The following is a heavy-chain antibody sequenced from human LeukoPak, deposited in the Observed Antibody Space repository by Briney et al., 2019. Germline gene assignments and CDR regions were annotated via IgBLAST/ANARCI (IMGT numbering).Heavy chain of an antibody. CDR2: VYYSGST. D-gene: IGHD4-11*01. Sequence: SETLSLTCTVSGGSISSGGYYWSWIRQHPGKGLEWIGYVYYSGSTYYNPSLKSRVTISVDTSKNKFSLKLSSVTAADTDVYYCALTTRWFDPLGQGTLVTVSS. CDR1: GGSISSGGYY. CDR3: ALTTRWFDP. J-gene: IGHJ5*02. V-gene: IGHV4-31*03.